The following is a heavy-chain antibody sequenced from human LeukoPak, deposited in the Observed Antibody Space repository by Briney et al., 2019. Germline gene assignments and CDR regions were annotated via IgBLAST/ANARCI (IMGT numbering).Heavy chain of an antibody. CDR2: IYYSGST. J-gene: IGHJ6*03. CDR1: GGSISSSSYY. V-gene: IGHV4-39*01. Sequence: SETLSLTCTVSGGSISSSSYYWGWIRQPPGKGLEWIGSIYYSGSTYYNPSLKSRVTISVDTSRNQFSLKLSSVTAADTAVYYCARHHYDFWSGQFTYYYYYYMDVWGKGTTVTVSS. D-gene: IGHD3-3*01. CDR3: ARHHYDFWSGQFTYYYYYYMDV.